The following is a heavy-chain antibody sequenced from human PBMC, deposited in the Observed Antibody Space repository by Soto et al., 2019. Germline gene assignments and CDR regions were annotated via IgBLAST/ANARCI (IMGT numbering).Heavy chain of an antibody. Sequence: QPGGSLRLSCAASGFTFSSYAMSWVRQAPGKGLEWVSAISGSGGSTYYADSVKGRFTISRDNSKNTLYLQMNSLRAEDTAVYYCARDYSNYYYYYGMDVWGQGTTVTVSS. V-gene: IGHV3-23*01. CDR1: GFTFSSYA. D-gene: IGHD4-4*01. J-gene: IGHJ6*02. CDR2: ISGSGGST. CDR3: ARDYSNYYYYYGMDV.